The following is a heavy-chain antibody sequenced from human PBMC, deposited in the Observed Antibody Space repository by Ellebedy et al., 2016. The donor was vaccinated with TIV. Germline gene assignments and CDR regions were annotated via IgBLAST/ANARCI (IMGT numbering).Heavy chain of an antibody. V-gene: IGHV4-4*07. D-gene: IGHD1-14*01. CDR2: IFMSGST. CDR3: ARLRQSRDRSHWYFDL. Sequence: SETLSLXXTVSGGFISTYYWSWIRQSAGKGLEWIGRIFMSGSTTYNPSLKNRVTMSVDASTTQLSLNLSSVTAADTAVYFCARLRQSRDRSHWYFDLWGRGTLVTVSS. J-gene: IGHJ2*01. CDR1: GGFISTYY.